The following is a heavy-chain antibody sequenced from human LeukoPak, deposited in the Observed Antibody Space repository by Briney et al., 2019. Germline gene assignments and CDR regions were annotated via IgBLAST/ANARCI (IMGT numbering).Heavy chain of an antibody. D-gene: IGHD3-10*01. CDR2: VGIDGVTT. CDR3: ARDLPRVPFDS. Sequence: PGGSLRLSCAASGFLLGSYTMCWVRQAPGGGLLWVTTVGIDGVTTYYKDSVKGGFTIFRDSSKNTLYLQMNSLRADDAAVYYRARDLPRVPFDSGGQGTRVTVSS. V-gene: IGHV3-23*01. J-gene: IGHJ4*02. CDR1: GFLLGSYT.